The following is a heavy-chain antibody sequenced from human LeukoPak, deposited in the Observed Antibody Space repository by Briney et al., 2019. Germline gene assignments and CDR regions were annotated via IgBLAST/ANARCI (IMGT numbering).Heavy chain of an antibody. J-gene: IGHJ4*02. D-gene: IGHD2-15*01. CDR3: ARVKGSYFDY. V-gene: IGHV3-48*01. CDR1: GFPFSSYS. CDR2: ISSSGSSI. Sequence: GGSLRLSCVGSGFPFSSYSMIWVRQAPGKGLEWVSYISSSGSSIYFVDSVKGRFTVSRDNAKNSLFLQMNSPRVEDTSTYFCARVKGSYFDYRGQGALVTVSS.